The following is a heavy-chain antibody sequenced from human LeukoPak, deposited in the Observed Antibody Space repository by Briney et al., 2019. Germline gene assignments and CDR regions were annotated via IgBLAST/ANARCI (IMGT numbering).Heavy chain of an antibody. CDR2: ISAYNGNT. J-gene: IGHJ3*02. CDR3: ARAWGYSSGWPDAFDI. CDR1: GYTFTGYY. Sequence: ASVKVSCKASGYTFTGYYMHWVRQAPGQGLEWMGWISAYNGNTNYAQKLQGRVTMTTDTSTSTAYMELRSLRSDDTAVYYCARAWGYSSGWPDAFDIWGQGTMVTVSS. D-gene: IGHD6-19*01. V-gene: IGHV1-18*04.